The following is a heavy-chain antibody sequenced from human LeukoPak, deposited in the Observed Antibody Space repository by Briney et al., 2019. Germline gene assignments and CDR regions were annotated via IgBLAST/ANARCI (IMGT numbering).Heavy chain of an antibody. CDR2: ISPNSGAT. CDR1: GPTFSVYY. V-gene: IGHV1-2*06. D-gene: IGHD1-1*01. Sequence: ASVKVSCKASGPTFSVYYIHWVRQAPGQGLEWMGRISPNSGATNYAQKFQGRVTITSDTSISTAYMELSSLTSDDSAVYYCARVVTGTGWFDPCGQGTLVTVSS. CDR3: ARVVTGTGWFDP. J-gene: IGHJ5*02.